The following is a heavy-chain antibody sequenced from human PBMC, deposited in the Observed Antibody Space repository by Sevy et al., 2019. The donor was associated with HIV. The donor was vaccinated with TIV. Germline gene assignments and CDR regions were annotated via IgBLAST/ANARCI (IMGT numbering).Heavy chain of an antibody. CDR3: ARGRGDPRADCFDY. CDR2: ISGSSSYI. Sequence: GGSLRVSCAASGFTFNIYSMNWVRQAPGKGLEWVSSISGSSSYIFYADSVKDRFNISRDNAKNSRFLQMNSLKGEDTAGYYCARGRGDPRADCFDYWGQGTLVTFSS. V-gene: IGHV3-21*01. D-gene: IGHD2-21*02. CDR1: GFTFNIYS. J-gene: IGHJ4*02.